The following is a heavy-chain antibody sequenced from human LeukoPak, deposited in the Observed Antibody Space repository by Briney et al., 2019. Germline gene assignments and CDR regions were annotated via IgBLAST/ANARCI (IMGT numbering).Heavy chain of an antibody. V-gene: IGHV4-30-4*01. CDR3: ARDRRYYDSSGYSNWFDP. Sequence: SETLSLTCTVSGGSISSGDYYWSWIRQPPGKGLEWIGYIYYSGSTYYNPSLKSRVTISVDTSKNQFSLKLSSVTAADTAVYYCARDRRYYDSSGYSNWFDPWGQGTLVTVSS. J-gene: IGHJ5*02. CDR2: IYYSGST. CDR1: GGSISSGDYY. D-gene: IGHD3-22*01.